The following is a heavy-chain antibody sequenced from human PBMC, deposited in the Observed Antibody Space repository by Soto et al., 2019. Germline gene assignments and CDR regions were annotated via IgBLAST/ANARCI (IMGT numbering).Heavy chain of an antibody. CDR2: TYSGGRT. V-gene: IGHV3-53*01. CDR3: ARDIVVVTASYYYYYGMDV. Sequence: PGGSLRLSCAASGFTVSSNYMSWVRQATGKGLEWVSVTYSGGRTYYADSVKGRFTLSRDNSKNTLYLQMNSLRAEDTAVYYCARDIVVVTASYYYYYGMDVWGQGTTVTVSS. D-gene: IGHD2-21*02. CDR1: GFTVSSNY. J-gene: IGHJ6*02.